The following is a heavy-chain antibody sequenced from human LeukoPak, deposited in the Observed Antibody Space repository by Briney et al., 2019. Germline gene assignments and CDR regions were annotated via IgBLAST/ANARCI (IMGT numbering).Heavy chain of an antibody. CDR2: ISNDGSRK. V-gene: IGHV3-30*03. CDR1: GFTFSRHG. Sequence: GGSLRLSCAPSGFTFSRHGKHWVRQAPGNGLEWVAIISNDGSRKYYAHSVEGRFTISRDNSKNTLYLQMDSLRAEDTAVYYCARDRAWNYFDYWGQGTLVTVSS. D-gene: IGHD3-3*01. J-gene: IGHJ4*02. CDR3: ARDRAWNYFDY.